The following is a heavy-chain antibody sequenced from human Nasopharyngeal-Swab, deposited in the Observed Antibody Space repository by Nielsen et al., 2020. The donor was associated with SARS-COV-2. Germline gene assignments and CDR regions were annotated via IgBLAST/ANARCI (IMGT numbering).Heavy chain of an antibody. J-gene: IGHJ4*02. CDR1: GFTFTSSA. CDR3: AAGVYYDFWSGYPPLDY. CDR2: IVVGSGNT. V-gene: IGHV1-58*01. Sequence: SVKVSCKASGFTFTSSAVQWVRQARGQRLEWIGWIVVGSGNTNYAQKFQERVTITRDMSTSTAYMELSSLRSEDTAVYYCAAGVYYDFWSGYPPLDYWDQGTLVTVSS. D-gene: IGHD3-3*01.